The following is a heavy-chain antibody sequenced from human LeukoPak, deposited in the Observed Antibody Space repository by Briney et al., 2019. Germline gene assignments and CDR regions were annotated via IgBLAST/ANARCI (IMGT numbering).Heavy chain of an antibody. CDR1: GYTFTSNY. V-gene: IGHV1-46*01. CDR2: INPSGGST. Sequence: ASVNVSCKASGYTFTSNYMHWVRQAPGQGLEWMGIINPSGGSTSYAQKFQGRVTMTRDTSTSTVYMELSSLRSEDTAVYYCARDSGGSSSSPAHYYYYYGMDVWGQGTTVTVSS. D-gene: IGHD6-6*01. J-gene: IGHJ6*02. CDR3: ARDSGGSSSSPAHYYYYYGMDV.